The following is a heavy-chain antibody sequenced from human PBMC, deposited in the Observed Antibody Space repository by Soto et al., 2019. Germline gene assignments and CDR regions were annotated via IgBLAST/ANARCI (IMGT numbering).Heavy chain of an antibody. CDR1: GFTFSSYA. Sequence: GGSLRLSCAASGFTFSSYAMSWVRQAPGKGLEWVSSISGSGGSTHYADSVKGRFTISRDNSKNTLYLQMNSLRAEDTAVYYCAKKVQVYYYYGMDVWGQGTTVTVSS. J-gene: IGHJ6*02. CDR2: ISGSGGST. CDR3: AKKVQVYYYYGMDV. V-gene: IGHV3-23*01.